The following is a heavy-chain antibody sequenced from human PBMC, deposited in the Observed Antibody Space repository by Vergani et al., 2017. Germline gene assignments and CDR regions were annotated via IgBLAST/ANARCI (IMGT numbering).Heavy chain of an antibody. CDR2: ISPGASTV. D-gene: IGHD1-1*01. CDR1: GFKFSDHY. V-gene: IGHV3-11*04. Sequence: LEESGGGSVKPGGSLRLSCAASGFKFSDHYMSWIRQAPGKGLEWVSHISPGASTVSYTDSVTGRFTVSRDNENNSLTLDITTLRVEYTAVYYCAKNPGISTTRHYYAMDVWGQGTTVTVS. CDR3: AKNPGISTTRHYYAMDV. J-gene: IGHJ6*02.